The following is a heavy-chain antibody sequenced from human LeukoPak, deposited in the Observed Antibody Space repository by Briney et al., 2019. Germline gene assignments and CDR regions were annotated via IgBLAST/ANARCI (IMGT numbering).Heavy chain of an antibody. D-gene: IGHD5-18*01. CDR1: GYTFISYY. Sequence: ASVKVSCKASGYTFISYYMHWVRQAPGQGLEWMGIINPSGGSTSYAQKFQGRVTMTRDTSTSTVYMELSSLRSEDTAVYYCARGREGYSYGNWFDPWGQGTLVTVSS. J-gene: IGHJ5*02. CDR2: INPSGGST. V-gene: IGHV1-46*01. CDR3: ARGREGYSYGNWFDP.